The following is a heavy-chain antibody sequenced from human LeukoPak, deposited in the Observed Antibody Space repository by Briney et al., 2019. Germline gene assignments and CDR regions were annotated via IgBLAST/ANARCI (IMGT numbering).Heavy chain of an antibody. CDR3: ARGTVAPCAFDI. CDR2: IIPIFGTA. Sequence: ASVKVSCKASGGTFSSYAISWVRQAPGQGLEWMGRIIPIFGTANYAQKFQGRVTITTDESTSTAYMELSSLRSEDTAVYYCARGTVAPCAFDIWSQGTMVTVSS. V-gene: IGHV1-69*05. CDR1: GGTFSSYA. D-gene: IGHD6-19*01. J-gene: IGHJ3*02.